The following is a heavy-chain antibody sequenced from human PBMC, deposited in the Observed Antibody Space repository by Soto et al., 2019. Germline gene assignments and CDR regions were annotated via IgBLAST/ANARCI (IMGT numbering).Heavy chain of an antibody. V-gene: IGHV3-33*01. D-gene: IGHD2-21*02. J-gene: IGHJ5*02. CDR3: ARDALSYCGGDCYSGWFDP. Sequence: QVQLVESGGGVVQPGRSLRLSCAASGFTFSSYGMHWVRQAPGKGLEWVAVIWYDGSNKYYADSVKGRFTISRDNSKNTLYLQMNSLRAEDRAVYYCARDALSYCGGDCYSGWFDPWGQGTLVTVSS. CDR1: GFTFSSYG. CDR2: IWYDGSNK.